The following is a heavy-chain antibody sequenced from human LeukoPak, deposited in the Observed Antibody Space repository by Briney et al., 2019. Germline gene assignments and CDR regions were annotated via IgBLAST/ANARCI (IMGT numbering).Heavy chain of an antibody. CDR3: ARGVAYCGGDCYPFDY. Sequence: GGSLRLSCAASGFTFSSYSMNWVRQAPGKGLEWVSSISSSSSYIYYADSVKGRFTISRDNAKNSLYLQMNSLRAKDTAVYYCARGVAYCGGDCYPFDYWGQGTLVTVSS. CDR1: GFTFSSYS. J-gene: IGHJ4*02. V-gene: IGHV3-21*01. D-gene: IGHD2-21*02. CDR2: ISSSSSYI.